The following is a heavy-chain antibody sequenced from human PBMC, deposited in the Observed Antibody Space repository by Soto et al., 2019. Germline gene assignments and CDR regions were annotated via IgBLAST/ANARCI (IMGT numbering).Heavy chain of an antibody. CDR3: ARVFGFGGMXV. D-gene: IGHD3-10*01. Sequence: SETLSLTCTVSGGSIGSGGYYWSWIRQHPGKGLEWIGYIYYSGSTYYNPSLKSRVTISVDTSKNQFSLKLSSVTAADTAVYYCARVFGFGGMXVWGQGTTVXVSS. CDR1: GGSIGSGGYY. CDR2: IYYSGST. J-gene: IGHJ6*02. V-gene: IGHV4-31*03.